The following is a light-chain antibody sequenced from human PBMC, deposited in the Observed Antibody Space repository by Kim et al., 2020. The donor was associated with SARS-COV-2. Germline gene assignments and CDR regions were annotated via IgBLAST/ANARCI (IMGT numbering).Light chain of an antibody. CDR2: AAS. CDR1: QIINRDH. Sequence: EIVLTQSPGTLSLSPGESATLSCRASQIINRDHLAWFQQKPGQAPRILIYAASSRATAISDRFSASGSGTDFTLTITRLEPEDFAVYYCQQYGTSPRTFGQGTKLEI. CDR3: QQYGTSPRT. J-gene: IGKJ2*01. V-gene: IGKV3-20*01.